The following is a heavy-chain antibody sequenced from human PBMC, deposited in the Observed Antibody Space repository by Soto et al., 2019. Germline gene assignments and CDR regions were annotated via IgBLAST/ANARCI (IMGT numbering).Heavy chain of an antibody. V-gene: IGHV4-39*01. CDR3: ARLGYCGYDWGYYFDY. CDR1: GGSISSSSYY. D-gene: IGHD5-12*01. J-gene: IGHJ4*02. CDR2: IYYSGST. Sequence: SETLSLTCTVSGGSISSSSYYWGWIRQPPGKGLEWIGSIYYSGSTYYNPSLKSRVTISVDTSKNQFSLKLSSVTAADTAVYYCARLGYCGYDWGYYFDYWGQGTLVTVSS.